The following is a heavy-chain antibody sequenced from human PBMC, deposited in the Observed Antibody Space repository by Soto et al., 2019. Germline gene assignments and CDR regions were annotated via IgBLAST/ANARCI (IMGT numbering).Heavy chain of an antibody. V-gene: IGHV4-59*01. CDR1: GGSISSYY. CDR2: IYYSGST. D-gene: IGHD6-19*01. CDR3: ARTWYSSGWYYFDY. Sequence: PSETLSLTCTVSGGSISSYYLSWIRQPPGKGLEWIGYIYYSGSTNYNPSLKSRVTISVDTSKNQFSLKLSSVTAADTAVYYCARTWYSSGWYYFDYWGQGTLVTVSS. J-gene: IGHJ4*02.